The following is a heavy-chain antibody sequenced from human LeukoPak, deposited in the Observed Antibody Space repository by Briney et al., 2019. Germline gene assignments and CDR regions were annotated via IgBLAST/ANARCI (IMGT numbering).Heavy chain of an antibody. CDR3: ASLSYSYESSGFDS. CDR2: IYPGNSDT. J-gene: IGHJ5*01. CDR1: QYTFSNYW. V-gene: IGHV5-51*04. D-gene: IGHD3-22*01. Sequence: GASLKISCKGSQYTFSNYWIGWVRQMPGKGLEWMGLIYPGNSDTRYGPSFKGQVTISVDKPITTAYLQWSSLKASDTAMYYCASLSYSYESSGFDSWGQGTLVIVSS.